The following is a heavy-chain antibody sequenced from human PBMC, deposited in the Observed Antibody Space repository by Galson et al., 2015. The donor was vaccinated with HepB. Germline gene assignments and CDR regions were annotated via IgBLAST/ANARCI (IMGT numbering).Heavy chain of an antibody. J-gene: IGHJ1*01. CDR2: ISGSGGST. CDR1: GFTFSSYA. D-gene: IGHD2-2*01. Sequence: SLRLSCAASGFTFSSYAMSWVRQAPGKGLEWVSAISGSGGSTYYADSVKGRFTISRDNSKNTLYLQMNSLRAEDTAVYYCAKMSLFMRLGYCSSTSCYWGYFQHWGQGTLVIVSS. V-gene: IGHV3-23*01. CDR3: AKMSLFMRLGYCSSTSCYWGYFQH.